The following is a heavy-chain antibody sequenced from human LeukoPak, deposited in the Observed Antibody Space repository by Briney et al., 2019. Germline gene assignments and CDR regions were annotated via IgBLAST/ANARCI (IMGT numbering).Heavy chain of an antibody. CDR3: TSDSNPHIVVVPAATDY. V-gene: IGHV3-15*01. J-gene: IGHJ4*02. Sequence: PGGSLRLSCAASGFTFSNAWMSWVRQAPGKGLEWVGRIKSKTDGGTTDYAAPVKGRLTISRDDSKNTLYLQMNSLKTEDTAVYYCTSDSNPHIVVVPAATDYWGQGTLVTVSS. D-gene: IGHD2-2*01. CDR1: GFTFSNAW. CDR2: IKSKTDGGTT.